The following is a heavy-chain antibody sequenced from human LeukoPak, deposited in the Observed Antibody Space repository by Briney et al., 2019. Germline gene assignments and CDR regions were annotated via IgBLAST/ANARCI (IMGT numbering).Heavy chain of an antibody. CDR1: GFTFTNFG. Sequence: GGSLRLSCAASGFTFTNFGMNWVRQAPGKGLELVSSISTSSSYRYYVDSVKGRFTISRDNAKNSLYLQMNSLRAEDTAVYYCTRGGTRVTTISSLDYWGQGTLVTVSS. CDR3: TRGGTRVTTISSLDY. J-gene: IGHJ4*02. D-gene: IGHD5-12*01. V-gene: IGHV3-21*01. CDR2: ISTSSSYR.